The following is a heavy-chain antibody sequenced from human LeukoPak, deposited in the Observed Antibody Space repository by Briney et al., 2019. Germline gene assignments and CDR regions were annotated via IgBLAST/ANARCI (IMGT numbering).Heavy chain of an antibody. CDR2: FDPEDGET. V-gene: IGHV1-24*01. J-gene: IGHJ4*02. CDR1: GYTFNAYD. D-gene: IGHD3-22*01. Sequence: ASVKVSCKASGYTFNAYDINWVRQAPGKGLEWMGGFDPEDGETIYAQKFQGRVTMTEDTSTDTAYMELSSLRSEDTAVYYCAPMLYDSSGYYFDYWGQGTLVTVSS. CDR3: APMLYDSSGYYFDY.